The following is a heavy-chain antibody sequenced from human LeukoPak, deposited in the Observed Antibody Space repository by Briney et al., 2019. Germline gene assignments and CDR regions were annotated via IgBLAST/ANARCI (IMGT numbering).Heavy chain of an antibody. Sequence: SETLSLTCTVSGGSISSYYWSWIRQPPGKGLEWIGYIYYSGSTNHNPSLKSRVTISVDTSKNQFSLKLSSVTAADTAVYYCARTTFGWVDTAMATGDFDYWGQGTLVTVSS. D-gene: IGHD5-18*01. V-gene: IGHV4-59*01. CDR2: IYYSGST. J-gene: IGHJ4*02. CDR3: ARTTFGWVDTAMATGDFDY. CDR1: GGSISSYY.